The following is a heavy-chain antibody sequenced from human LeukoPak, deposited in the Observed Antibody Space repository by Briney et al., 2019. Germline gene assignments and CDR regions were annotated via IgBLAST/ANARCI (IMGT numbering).Heavy chain of an antibody. CDR2: ISDDGKYI. CDR3: ARSNQAQYYDSSGYPDY. J-gene: IGHJ4*02. Sequence: GGSLRLSCAASGFTFSSYAMSWVRQAPGKGLEWVSSISDDGKYIYYADSVKGRFSISRDNAKNSLYLQMNSLRAEDTAVYYCARSNQAQYYDSSGYPDYWGQGTLVTVSS. D-gene: IGHD3-22*01. V-gene: IGHV3-21*01. CDR1: GFTFSSYA.